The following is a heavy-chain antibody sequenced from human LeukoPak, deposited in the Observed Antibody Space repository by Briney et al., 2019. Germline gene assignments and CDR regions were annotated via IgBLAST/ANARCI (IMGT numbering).Heavy chain of an antibody. V-gene: IGHV3-53*01. J-gene: IGHJ6*03. D-gene: IGHD3-10*01. CDR1: GFTVSSNY. Sequence: GGSLRLSCAASGFTVSSNYMSWVRQAPGKGLEWVSIIYSGGDTYYADSVKGRFTISRDSSKNTLYLQMNSLRAEDTAVYYCARESRITMVRGGYYYYMDVWGKGTTVTVSS. CDR3: ARESRITMVRGGYYYYMDV. CDR2: IYSGGDT.